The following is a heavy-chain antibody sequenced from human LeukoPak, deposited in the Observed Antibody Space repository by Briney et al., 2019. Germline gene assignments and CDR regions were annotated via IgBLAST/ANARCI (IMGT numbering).Heavy chain of an antibody. D-gene: IGHD3-10*01. CDR3: ARSDYGSGSPSDF. CDR2: IYSGGNT. J-gene: IGHJ4*02. Sequence: GGSLRLSCAASGFTVSSNYMSWVRQAPGKGLEWVSVIYSGGNTYYADSVRGRFTISRDNSKNTLYLQMNSLRAEDTAVYYCARSDYGSGSPSDFWGQGTLVTVSS. V-gene: IGHV3-53*01. CDR1: GFTVSSNY.